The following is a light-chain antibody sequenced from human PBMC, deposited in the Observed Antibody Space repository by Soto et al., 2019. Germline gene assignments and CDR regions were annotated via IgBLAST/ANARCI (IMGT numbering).Light chain of an antibody. CDR1: QSISSW. CDR2: KAS. Sequence: DIQMTQSPSTLSASVGERVTITCRASQSISSWLAWYQQKPGKAPKLLIYKASSLESGVPSRFSGSGSGTDFTLTISSLEPEDFVVYYCQQYHSPPLTFGQGTKVDIK. CDR3: QQYHSPPLT. V-gene: IGKV1-5*03. J-gene: IGKJ1*01.